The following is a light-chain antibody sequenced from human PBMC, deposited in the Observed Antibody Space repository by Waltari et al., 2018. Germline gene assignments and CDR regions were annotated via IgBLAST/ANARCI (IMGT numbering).Light chain of an antibody. CDR3: CSYAGSSTNV. J-gene: IGLJ6*01. CDR1: SSDVGSYNL. V-gene: IGLV2-23*02. CDR2: EVS. Sequence: QSALTQPASVSGSPGQSITISCTGTSSDVGSYNLVSWYQQHPGKAPKLMIYEVSKRPSGVSKRFSGSKSGNTASLTISGLQAEDEADYYCCSYAGSSTNVFGSGTKVTVL.